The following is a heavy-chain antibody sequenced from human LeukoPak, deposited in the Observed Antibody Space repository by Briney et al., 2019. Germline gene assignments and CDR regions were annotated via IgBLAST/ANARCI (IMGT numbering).Heavy chain of an antibody. CDR2: INHSGST. J-gene: IGHJ4*02. CDR1: GGSFSGYY. V-gene: IGHV4-34*01. D-gene: IGHD1-26*01. CDR3: ARDRVVGATSDFDY. Sequence: SETLSLTCAVYGGSFSGYYWSWIRQPPGKGLEWIGEINHSGSTNYNPSLKSRVTISVDTSKNQFSLKLSSVTAADTAVYYCARDRVVGATSDFDYWGQGTLVTVSS.